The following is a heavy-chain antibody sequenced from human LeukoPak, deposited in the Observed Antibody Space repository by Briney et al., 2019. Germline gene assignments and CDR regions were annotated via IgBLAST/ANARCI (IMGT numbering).Heavy chain of an antibody. V-gene: IGHV3-74*01. Sequence: GGSLRLSCAASGFTFSSYWMHWVRQAPGKGLVWVSRINSDGSSTSYADSAKGRFTISRDNAKNTLYLQMNSLRAEDTAVYYCARARNPDSNYDLWSGYWPRADYYYYYMDVWGKGTTVTVSS. CDR3: ARARNPDSNYDLWSGYWPRADYYYYYMDV. J-gene: IGHJ6*03. CDR1: GFTFSSYW. D-gene: IGHD3-3*01. CDR2: INSDGSST.